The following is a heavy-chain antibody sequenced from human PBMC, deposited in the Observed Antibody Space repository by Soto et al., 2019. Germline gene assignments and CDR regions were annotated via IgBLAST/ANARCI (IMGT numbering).Heavy chain of an antibody. J-gene: IGHJ4*02. D-gene: IGHD3-16*01. CDR3: AKDVDDYTSPLLLNY. CDR1: GFTLSSYA. Sequence: GGSLRLSCAASGFTLSSYAMSWVRQIPGKGLQWVSSISGDGGITYYADSLKGRFTISRDNSKDTLYLQMNSLTAEDTAVYYCAKDVDDYTSPLLLNYWGQGAMVT. V-gene: IGHV3-23*01. CDR2: ISGDGGIT.